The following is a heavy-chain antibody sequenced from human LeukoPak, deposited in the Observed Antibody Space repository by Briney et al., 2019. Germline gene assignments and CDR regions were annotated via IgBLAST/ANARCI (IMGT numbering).Heavy chain of an antibody. Sequence: GGSLRLSCEASGFTFSAYAMTWVRQAPGKGLEWVSSIGSDNKPHYSESVKGRFAISRDNSKSMLFLQLNSLRAEDTALYYCARDRDYYDSNSFSPDAFDIWGQGTMVTVSS. CDR3: ARDRDYYDSNSFSPDAFDI. V-gene: IGHV3-23*01. J-gene: IGHJ3*02. CDR2: IGSDNKP. D-gene: IGHD3-22*01. CDR1: GFTFSAYA.